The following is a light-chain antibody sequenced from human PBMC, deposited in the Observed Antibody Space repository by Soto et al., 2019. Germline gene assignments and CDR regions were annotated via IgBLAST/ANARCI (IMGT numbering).Light chain of an antibody. CDR1: SSNVGGHA. Sequence: QSVLSQPPSASGTPGQKVTISCSGGSSNVGGHAVDWYQQVPGTAPRLLIYRSFQRPSGVPDRFSGSKSGTSASLAISGLQSGDEGDYYCAAWDDSLSGRVFGGGTKLTVL. J-gene: IGLJ3*02. CDR3: AAWDDSLSGRV. CDR2: RSF. V-gene: IGLV1-44*01.